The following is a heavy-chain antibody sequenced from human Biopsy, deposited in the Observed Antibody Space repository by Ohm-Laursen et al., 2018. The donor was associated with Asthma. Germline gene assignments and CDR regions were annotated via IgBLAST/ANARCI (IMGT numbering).Heavy chain of an antibody. D-gene: IGHD6-19*01. V-gene: IGHV4-30-2*01. CDR1: GGSISSGGY. J-gene: IGHJ6*02. CDR2: ISHSGST. CDR3: ARDGSSVAGTPYGMDV. Sequence: SQTLSLTCVVSGGSISSGGYWTWIRQPPGKGLEWIGYISHSGSTYFNPSLKSRVTISLDRTKSQFSLKLSSVTAADTAVYYCARDGSSVAGTPYGMDVWGQGTTVTVSS.